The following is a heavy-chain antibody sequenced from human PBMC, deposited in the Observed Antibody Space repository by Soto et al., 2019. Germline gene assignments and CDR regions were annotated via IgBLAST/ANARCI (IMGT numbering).Heavy chain of an antibody. V-gene: IGHV1-8*01. CDR3: ARSPPLITIFGVVIMRGGMDV. D-gene: IGHD3-3*01. Sequence: QVQLVQSGAEVKKPGASVKVSCKASGYTFTSYDINWVRQATGQGLEWMGWMNPNSGNTGYAQKFQGRVTMTRNTSISTAYMELSSLRSEDTAVYYCARSPPLITIFGVVIMRGGMDVWGQGTTVTVSS. J-gene: IGHJ6*02. CDR2: MNPNSGNT. CDR1: GYTFTSYD.